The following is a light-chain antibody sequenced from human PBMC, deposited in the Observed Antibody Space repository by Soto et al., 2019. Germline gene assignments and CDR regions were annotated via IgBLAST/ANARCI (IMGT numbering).Light chain of an antibody. CDR3: QHYNSYSEA. J-gene: IGKJ1*01. CDR2: KAS. CDR1: QTISSW. V-gene: IGKV1-5*03. Sequence: DIQMTQSPSTLSGSVGDRVTITCRASQTISSWLAWYQQKPGKAPKLLIYKASTLKSGVPSRFSGSVSGTEFTLTISSLQPDDFETYYCQHYNSYSEALGQGTKVELK.